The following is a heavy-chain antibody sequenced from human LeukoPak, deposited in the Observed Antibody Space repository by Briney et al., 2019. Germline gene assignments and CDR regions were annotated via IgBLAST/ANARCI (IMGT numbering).Heavy chain of an antibody. Sequence: SETLSLTCAVSGGSISSGGYSWSWIRQPPGKGLEWIGYIYHSGSTYYNPSLKSRVTISVDRSKNQFSLKLSSVTAADTAVYYCARGGEVPIWGQGTMVTVSS. D-gene: IGHD3-16*01. CDR1: GGSISSGGYS. CDR3: ARGGEVPI. J-gene: IGHJ3*02. V-gene: IGHV4-30-2*01. CDR2: IYHSGST.